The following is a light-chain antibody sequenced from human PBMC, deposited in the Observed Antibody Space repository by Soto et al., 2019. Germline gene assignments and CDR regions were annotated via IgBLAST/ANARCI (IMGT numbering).Light chain of an antibody. CDR2: DDS. CDR3: QLWDSSSDHYV. CDR1: NNGSKS. V-gene: IGLV3-21*02. Sequence: SYELTQPPSVSVAPGQTARITCGGNNNGSKSVHWYQQKPGQAPVLVVYDDSDRPSGFPQRFSGSNSGNTATLTISRVEAGDEADYYCQLWDSSSDHYVFGTGTKVTVL. J-gene: IGLJ1*01.